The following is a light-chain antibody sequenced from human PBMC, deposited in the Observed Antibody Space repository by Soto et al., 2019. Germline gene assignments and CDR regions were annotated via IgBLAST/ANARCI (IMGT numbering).Light chain of an antibody. J-gene: IGKJ3*01. CDR1: QSVSSSY. V-gene: IGKV3-20*01. CDR2: GAS. Sequence: EIVLTQTPCTLSLSPGERASLSCSASQSVSSSYLAWYQQRPGQAPRLLIYGASSRATGIPDRFSGGGSGTEFTLTISSLQPDDFATYYCQQTYSTLVTFGPGTKVDI. CDR3: QQTYSTLVT.